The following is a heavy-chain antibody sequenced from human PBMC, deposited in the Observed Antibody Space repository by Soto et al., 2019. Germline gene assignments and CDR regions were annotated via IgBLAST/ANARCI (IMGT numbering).Heavy chain of an antibody. V-gene: IGHV3-64D*08. Sequence: GGSLRLSCSASGFTFSSYAMHWVRQAPGKGLEYVSAISSNGGSTYHADSVKGRFTISRDNSKNTLYLQMSSLRAEGTAVYYCVKDLYSSSLPRFDYWGQGTLVTVSS. J-gene: IGHJ4*02. CDR1: GFTFSSYA. CDR3: VKDLYSSSLPRFDY. CDR2: ISSNGGST. D-gene: IGHD6-6*01.